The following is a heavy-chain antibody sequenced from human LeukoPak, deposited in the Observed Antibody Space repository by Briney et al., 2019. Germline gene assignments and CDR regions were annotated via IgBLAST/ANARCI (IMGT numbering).Heavy chain of an antibody. CDR3: ARYSGFPRITIFGVVIARGNWFDP. D-gene: IGHD3-3*01. Sequence: SETLSLTCTVSGGSISSSSYYWGWIRQPPGKGLEWIGSIYYSGSTYYNPSLKSRVTISVDTSKNQFSLKLSPVTAADTAVYYCARYSGFPRITIFGVVIARGNWFDPWGQGTLVTVSS. V-gene: IGHV4-39*01. CDR1: GGSISSSSYY. J-gene: IGHJ5*02. CDR2: IYYSGST.